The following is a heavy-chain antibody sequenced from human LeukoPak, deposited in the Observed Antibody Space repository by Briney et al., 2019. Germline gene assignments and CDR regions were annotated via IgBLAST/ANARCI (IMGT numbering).Heavy chain of an antibody. V-gene: IGHV3-21*01. CDR1: GFTFSSYS. D-gene: IGHD2-2*01. CDR2: ISSSSSYI. J-gene: IGHJ6*03. Sequence: GGSLRLSCAASGFTFSSYSMNWVRQAPGKGLEWVSSISSSSSYIYYADSVKGRFTISRDNAKNSLYLQMNSLRAEDTAVYYCARGCCSSGGRWYYYYMDVWGKGTTVTVSS. CDR3: ARGCCSSGGRWYYYYMDV.